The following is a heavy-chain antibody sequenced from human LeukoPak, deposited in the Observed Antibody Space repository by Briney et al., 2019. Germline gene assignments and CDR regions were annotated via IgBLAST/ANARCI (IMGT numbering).Heavy chain of an antibody. CDR1: GFTFSRYA. CDR2: ISNSGGST. Sequence: VGSLSLSCAASGFTFSRYAMSWVRQGPGKGLEWVSAISNSGGSTYYADSVKGRFTISKDNSKNTLYLEMNSLSAEDTAVYYCAKKASSGYYYAFDYWGQGTLVTVSS. V-gene: IGHV3-23*01. CDR3: AKKASSGYYYAFDY. D-gene: IGHD3-22*01. J-gene: IGHJ4*02.